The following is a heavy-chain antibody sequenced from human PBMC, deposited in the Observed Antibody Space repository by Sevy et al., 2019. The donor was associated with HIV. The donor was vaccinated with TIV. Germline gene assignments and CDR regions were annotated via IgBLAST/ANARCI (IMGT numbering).Heavy chain of an antibody. Sequence: GESLKISCAASGFTVSSNYMSWVRQAPGKGLEWVSVIYSGGSTYYADSVKGRFTISRHNSKNTLYLQMNSLRAEDTAVYYCARATGTALLGYYMDVWGKGTTVTVSS. V-gene: IGHV3-53*04. D-gene: IGHD1-1*01. J-gene: IGHJ6*03. CDR3: ARATGTALLGYYMDV. CDR1: GFTVSSNY. CDR2: IYSGGST.